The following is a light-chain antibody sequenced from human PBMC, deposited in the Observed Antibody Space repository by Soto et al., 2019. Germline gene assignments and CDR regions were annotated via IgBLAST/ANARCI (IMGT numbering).Light chain of an antibody. CDR1: QSVSSN. J-gene: IGKJ4*01. V-gene: IGKV3-15*01. CDR2: GAS. Sequence: EIVMTQSPATLSVSPGERATLSCRASQSVSSNLAWYQQKPGQAPRLLIYGASTRATGIPARFSGSGSGTEFTLTISSLQSEDFAVYYCQQYNNRPHSLTFGGGTKVEIK. CDR3: QQYNNRPHSLT.